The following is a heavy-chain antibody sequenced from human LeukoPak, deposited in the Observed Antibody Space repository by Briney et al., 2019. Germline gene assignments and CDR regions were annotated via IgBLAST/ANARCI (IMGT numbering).Heavy chain of an antibody. D-gene: IGHD3-10*01. V-gene: IGHV3-33*01. CDR1: GFTFRSHG. J-gene: IGHJ4*02. Sequence: GGSLRLSCAASGFTFRSHGMHWVRQAPGKGLECVAVIWYDGSNKYYADSVKGRFTISRDNSKNTLYLEMNSLRAEDTAVYYCARDRRGSENYHYFDYWGQGTLVTVSS. CDR2: IWYDGSNK. CDR3: ARDRRGSENYHYFDY.